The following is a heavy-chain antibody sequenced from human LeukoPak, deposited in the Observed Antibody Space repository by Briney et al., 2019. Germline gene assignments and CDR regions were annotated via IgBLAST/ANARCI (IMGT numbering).Heavy chain of an antibody. CDR3: AKDTSSGWYVGWFDP. V-gene: IGHV3-23*01. CDR1: GFTFSSYA. J-gene: IGHJ5*02. CDR2: ISGSGGST. Sequence: GGSLRLSCAASGFTFSSYAMSWVRQAPGKGLEWVSAISGSGGSTHYADSVKGRFTISRDNSKNTLYLQMNSLRAEDTAVYYCAKDTSSGWYVGWFDPWGQGTLVTVSS. D-gene: IGHD6-19*01.